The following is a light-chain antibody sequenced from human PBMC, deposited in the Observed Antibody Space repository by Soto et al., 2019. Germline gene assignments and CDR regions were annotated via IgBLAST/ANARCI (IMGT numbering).Light chain of an antibody. CDR2: KAS. V-gene: IGKV1-5*03. Sequence: DIKMTQSPSTLSASVGDRVTITCRASQSIGNWLAWYQQTPGKAPKLLIYKASSLQSGVPSRFSGSGFGTEFTLTISSLQPADIATYYCQQYNTYRTFGQGTKVEI. J-gene: IGKJ1*01. CDR3: QQYNTYRT. CDR1: QSIGNW.